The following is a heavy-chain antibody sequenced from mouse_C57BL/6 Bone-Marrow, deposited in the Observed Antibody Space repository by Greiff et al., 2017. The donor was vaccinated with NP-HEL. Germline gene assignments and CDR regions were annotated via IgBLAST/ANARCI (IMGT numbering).Heavy chain of an antibody. V-gene: IGHV1-69*01. CDR3: ALLRPQDFDY. CDR1: GYTFTSYW. CDR2: IDPSDSYT. D-gene: IGHD1-2*01. Sequence: VQLQQPGAELVMPGASVKLSCKASGYTFTSYWMHWVKQRPGQGLEWIGEIDPSDSYTNYNQKFKGKSTLTVDKSSSTAYMQPSSLTSEDSAVYYCALLRPQDFDYWGQGTTLTVSS. J-gene: IGHJ2*01.